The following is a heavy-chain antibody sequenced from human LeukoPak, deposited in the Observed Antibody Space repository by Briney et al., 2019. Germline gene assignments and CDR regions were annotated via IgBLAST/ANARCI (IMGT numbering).Heavy chain of an antibody. J-gene: IGHJ5*02. CDR1: GYTFTGYY. V-gene: IGHV1-2*06. Sequence: ASVKVSFKASGYTFTGYYMHWVRQAPGQGLEWMGRINPNSGGTNYAQKFQGRVTMTRDTSISTAYMELSRLRSDDTAVYYCARDLAPLLWFGELYWFDPWGQGTLVTVSS. D-gene: IGHD3-10*01. CDR2: INPNSGGT. CDR3: ARDLAPLLWFGELYWFDP.